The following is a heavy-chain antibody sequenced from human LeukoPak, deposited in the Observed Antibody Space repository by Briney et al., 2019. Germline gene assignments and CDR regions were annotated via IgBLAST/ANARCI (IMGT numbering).Heavy chain of an antibody. J-gene: IGHJ4*02. CDR1: GFTFSSYA. CDR2: ISGSGGST. CDR3: ARGAAMVRGVIKPPYYFDY. Sequence: PGGSLRLSCAASGFTFSSYAMSWVRQAPGKGLEWVSAISGSGGSTYYADSVKGRFTISRDNSKNTLYLQMNSLRAEDTAVYYCARGAAMVRGVIKPPYYFDYWGQGTLVTVSS. D-gene: IGHD3-10*01. V-gene: IGHV3-23*01.